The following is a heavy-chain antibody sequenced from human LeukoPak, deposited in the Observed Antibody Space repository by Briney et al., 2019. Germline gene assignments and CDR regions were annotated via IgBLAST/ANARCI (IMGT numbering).Heavy chain of an antibody. D-gene: IGHD6-13*01. V-gene: IGHV3-7*03. Sequence: PGGSLRLSCVGSGFTFTTYWMSWVRQAPGRGLEWVANIKQDGSEKYYVDSVKGRFTISRDNAKNSLYLQMNSLRAEDTAVYYCASVIGSSWYPMDVWGKGTTVTISS. J-gene: IGHJ6*04. CDR3: ASVIGSSWYPMDV. CDR2: IKQDGSEK. CDR1: GFTFTTYW.